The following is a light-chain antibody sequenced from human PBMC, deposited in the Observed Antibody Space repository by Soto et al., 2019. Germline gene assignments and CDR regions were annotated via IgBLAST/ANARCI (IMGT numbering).Light chain of an antibody. J-gene: IGKJ1*01. CDR2: DAS. Sequence: DIQMTQSPSTLSASVGDRVTITCRASQSISNWLAWYQQKPGKAPKLLMYDASSLKSGVPSRFSGSGYGTEFTLTISSLQPDDFATYYCQQYNAYSLTFSQGTKVDIK. CDR1: QSISNW. V-gene: IGKV1-5*01. CDR3: QQYNAYSLT.